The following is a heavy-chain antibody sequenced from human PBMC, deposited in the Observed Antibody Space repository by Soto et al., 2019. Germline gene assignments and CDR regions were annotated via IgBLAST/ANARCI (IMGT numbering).Heavy chain of an antibody. D-gene: IGHD2-21*02. CDR1: GYTFTGYY. V-gene: IGHV1-2*04. Sequence: ASVKVSCKASGYTFTGYYMHWVRQAPGQGLEWMGWINPNSGGTNYAQKFQGWVTMTRDTSISTAYMELSRLRSDDTAVYYCATAVVTYPRAEYFQHWGQGTLVTVSS. CDR3: ATAVVTYPRAEYFQH. CDR2: INPNSGGT. J-gene: IGHJ1*01.